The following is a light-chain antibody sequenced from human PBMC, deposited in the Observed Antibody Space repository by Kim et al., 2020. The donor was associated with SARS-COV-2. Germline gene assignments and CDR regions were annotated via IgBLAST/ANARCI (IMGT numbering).Light chain of an antibody. J-gene: IGKJ2*01. CDR1: QSVARNY. CDR2: GVS. CDR3: QQYGSSRGT. Sequence: SPGESATLSCRASQSVARNYFAWYQQKPGQPPRLLIYGVSTRATDIPDRFSGSGSGTDFTLIINRLEPEDVAVYYCQQYGSSRGTFGQGTQLEI. V-gene: IGKV3-20*01.